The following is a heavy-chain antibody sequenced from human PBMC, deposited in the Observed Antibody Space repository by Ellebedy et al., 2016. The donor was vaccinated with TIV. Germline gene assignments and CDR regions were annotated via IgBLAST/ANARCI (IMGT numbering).Heavy chain of an antibody. J-gene: IGHJ4*02. Sequence: GGSLRLSXAASGFPFSTYGMHWVRQSPGKGLEWVALVSNDGNIIHYHDSVKGRFTISRDNSKNTVDLQMNSLRVEDTAVYFCAKGQGYSGYPQDYWGQGTLVTVSS. CDR2: VSNDGNII. CDR3: AKGQGYSGYPQDY. D-gene: IGHD5-12*01. CDR1: GFPFSTYG. V-gene: IGHV3-30*18.